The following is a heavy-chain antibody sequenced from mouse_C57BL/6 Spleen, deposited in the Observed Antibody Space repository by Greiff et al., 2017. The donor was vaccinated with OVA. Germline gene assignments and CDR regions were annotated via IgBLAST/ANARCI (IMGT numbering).Heavy chain of an antibody. V-gene: IGHV1-69*01. CDR1: GYTFTSYW. CDR2: IDPSDSYT. CDR3: ARSGTTVVESYFDY. Sequence: VQLQQSGAELVMPGASVKLSCKASGYTFTSYWMHWVKQRPGQGLEWIGEIDPSDSYTNYNQKFKGKSTLTVDKSSSTAYMQLSSLTSEDSAVYYCARSGTTVVESYFDYWGQGTTLTVSS. D-gene: IGHD1-1*01. J-gene: IGHJ2*01.